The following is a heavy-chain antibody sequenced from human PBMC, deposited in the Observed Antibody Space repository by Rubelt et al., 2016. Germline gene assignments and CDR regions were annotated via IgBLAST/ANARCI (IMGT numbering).Heavy chain of an antibody. J-gene: IGHJ5*02. V-gene: IGHV1-69*01. CDR2: IIPIFGTA. D-gene: IGHD3-10*01. CDR3: AREFLGSQFGEVFRGWFDP. Sequence: GGIIPIFGTANYAQKFQGRVTITADESTSTAYMELSSLRSEEPAVYYCAREFLGSQFGEVFRGWFDPWGQGTLVTVSS.